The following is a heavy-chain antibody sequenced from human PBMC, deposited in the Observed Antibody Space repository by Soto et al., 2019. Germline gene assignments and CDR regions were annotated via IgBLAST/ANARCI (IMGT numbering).Heavy chain of an antibody. Sequence: SETLCLPYTVSGGSISNVGYYWSWIRQHPGKGLEWIGYISYNGRPFYNPSLESRLTLSLDTSENQLSLKLSSVSAADTAIYYCARLGGYYQSLDPWGQGILVTVSS. CDR2: ISYNGRP. J-gene: IGHJ5*02. D-gene: IGHD3-22*01. CDR3: ARLGGYYQSLDP. V-gene: IGHV4-31*03. CDR1: GGSISNVGYY.